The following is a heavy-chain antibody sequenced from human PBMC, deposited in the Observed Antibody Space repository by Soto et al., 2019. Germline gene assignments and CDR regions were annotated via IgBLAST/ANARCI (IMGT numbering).Heavy chain of an antibody. CDR1: GFTFSDHY. V-gene: IGHV3-72*01. D-gene: IGHD2-8*01. CDR3: ARLMGTSFDF. CDR2: ARNKVSSYTT. J-gene: IGHJ4*02. Sequence: GGSLRLSCAASGFTFSDHYMDWVRQAPGRGLEWVGRARNKVSSYTTAYAASVKGRFTISRDDSKNSLYLQMNSLKTEDTAVYFCARLMGTSFDFWGQGTLVTVSS.